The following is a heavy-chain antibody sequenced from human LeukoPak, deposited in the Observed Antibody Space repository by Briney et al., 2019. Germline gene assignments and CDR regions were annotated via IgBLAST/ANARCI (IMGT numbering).Heavy chain of an antibody. J-gene: IGHJ5*02. CDR1: GGTFSSYA. D-gene: IGHD5-18*01. CDR2: IIPIFGTA. CDR3: AREADTAMYSWFDP. Sequence: ASVKVSCKASGGTFSSYAIRWVRQAPGQGLEWMGGIIPIFGTANYAQKFQGRVTITTDESTSTAYMELSSLRSEDTAVYYCAREADTAMYSWFDPWGQGTLVTVSS. V-gene: IGHV1-69*05.